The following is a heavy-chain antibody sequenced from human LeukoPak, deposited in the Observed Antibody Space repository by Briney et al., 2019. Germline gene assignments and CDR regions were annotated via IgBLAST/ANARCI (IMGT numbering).Heavy chain of an antibody. D-gene: IGHD2-21*02. J-gene: IGHJ4*02. CDR1: GFTFSSYA. CDR2: ISYDGSNK. V-gene: IGHV3-30-3*01. Sequence: GGSLRLSCAASGFTFSSYAMHLVRQAPGKGLEWVAVISYDGSNKYYADSVKGRFTISRDNSKNTLYLQMNSLRAEDTAVYYCARDYPDSVTAIPWGQGTLVTVSS. CDR3: ARDYPDSVTAIP.